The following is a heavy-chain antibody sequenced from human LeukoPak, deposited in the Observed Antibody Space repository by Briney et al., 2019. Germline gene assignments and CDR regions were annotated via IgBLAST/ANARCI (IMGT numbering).Heavy chain of an antibody. J-gene: IGHJ3*02. V-gene: IGHV3-7*01. CDR2: IKQDGSEK. CDR1: GFTFGSYW. Sequence: PGGSLRLSCAASGFTFGSYWMSWVRQAPGKGLEWVANIKQDGSEKYYVDSVKGRFTISRDNARNSLYLQINNLRAEDTAIFYCARVNPLMAPGAFDIWGQGTMVAVSS. CDR3: ARVNPLMAPGAFDI. D-gene: IGHD2-8*01.